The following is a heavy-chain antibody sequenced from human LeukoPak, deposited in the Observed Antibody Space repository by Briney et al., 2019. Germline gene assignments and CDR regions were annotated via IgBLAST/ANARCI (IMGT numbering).Heavy chain of an antibody. J-gene: IGHJ4*02. CDR2: ISAYNGNT. D-gene: IGHD4-23*01. CDR1: GYTFTSYG. Sequence: ASVKVSCKASGYTFTSYGISWVRQAPGQGLEWMGWISAYNGNTNYAQKLQGRVTMTTDTSTSTAYMELRSLRSDDTAVYYCARRGRGKTTVVTHDLDYWGQGTLVTVSS. CDR3: ARRGRGKTTVVTHDLDY. V-gene: IGHV1-18*01.